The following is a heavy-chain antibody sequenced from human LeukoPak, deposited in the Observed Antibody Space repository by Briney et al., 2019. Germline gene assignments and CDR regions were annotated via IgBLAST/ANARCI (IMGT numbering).Heavy chain of an antibody. CDR3: ARDPAGSGSGAPANHWFDP. Sequence: ASVKVSCKASGYTFTVYYMHWVRQAPGQGLEWMGWINPNSGGTNYAQKFQGWVTMTRDTSISTAYMELSRLRSDDTAVYYCARDPAGSGSGAPANHWFDPWGQGTLVTVSS. CDR2: INPNSGGT. CDR1: GYTFTVYY. V-gene: IGHV1-2*04. J-gene: IGHJ5*02. D-gene: IGHD3-10*01.